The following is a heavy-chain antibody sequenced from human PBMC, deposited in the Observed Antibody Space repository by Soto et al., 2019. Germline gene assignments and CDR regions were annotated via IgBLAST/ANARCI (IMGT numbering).Heavy chain of an antibody. CDR1: GGTFSSHG. Sequence: GASVKVSCKASGGTFSSHGISWVRQAPGQGPEWMGGIIPMIDTSQYAQKFQGRVTITADESTSTAYMELSSLTSEDTAVYYCAREGPPDIAWFDPWGQGTLVTVSS. CDR3: AREGPPDIAWFDP. J-gene: IGHJ5*02. V-gene: IGHV1-69*13. CDR2: IIPMIDTS. D-gene: IGHD3-9*01.